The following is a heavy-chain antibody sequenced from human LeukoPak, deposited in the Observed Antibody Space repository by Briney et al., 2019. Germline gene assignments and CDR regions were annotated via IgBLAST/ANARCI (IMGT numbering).Heavy chain of an antibody. CDR1: GTSITRTY. CDR2: VYDTGDT. CDR3: ARSPSNTPDY. J-gene: IGHJ4*02. Sequence: SETLSLTCTVSGTSITRTYWSWIRQPPGRGLESVGYVYDTGDTNYNPSLKSRVTMSLDTSKNQFSLKLSSVTAADTAVYYCARSPSNTPDYWGQGTLVTVSS. V-gene: IGHV4-59*12. D-gene: IGHD2-2*02.